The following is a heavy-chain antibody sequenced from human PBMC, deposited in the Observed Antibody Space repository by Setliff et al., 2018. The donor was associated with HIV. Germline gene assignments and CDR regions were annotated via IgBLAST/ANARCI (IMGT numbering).Heavy chain of an antibody. CDR3: VREIPHDYTFWSGSTRFDP. D-gene: IGHD3-3*01. CDR2: IIPIFGTP. V-gene: IGHV1-69*06. Sequence: GASVKVSCKASGYTFTKFDINWVRQAPGQGPEWMGGIIPIFGTPKYAQKFQGRVTITADKSTTTAYMELSSLRSEDTAVYYCVREIPHDYTFWSGSTRFDPWGQGTLVTVS. CDR1: GYTFTKFD. J-gene: IGHJ5*02.